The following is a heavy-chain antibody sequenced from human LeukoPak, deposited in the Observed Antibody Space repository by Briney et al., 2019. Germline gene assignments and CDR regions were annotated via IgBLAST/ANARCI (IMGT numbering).Heavy chain of an antibody. CDR3: ARDPSMVRGVYYYYYYGMDV. D-gene: IGHD3-10*01. CDR1: GFTFSSYG. Sequence: GGSLRLSCAASGFTFSSYGMHWVRQAPGKGLEWVAVIWYDGSNKYHADSVKGRFTISRDNSKNTLYLQMNSLRAEDTAVYYCARDPSMVRGVYYYYYYGMDVWGKGTTVTVSS. J-gene: IGHJ6*04. V-gene: IGHV3-33*01. CDR2: IWYDGSNK.